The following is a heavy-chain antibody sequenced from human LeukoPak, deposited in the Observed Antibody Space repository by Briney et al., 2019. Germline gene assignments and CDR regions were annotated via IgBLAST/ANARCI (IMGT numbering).Heavy chain of an antibody. Sequence: ASVKVSCKASGYTFTGYYIHWVRQAPGQGLEWMGIIYPSGGSTSYAQKFQGRVTMTRDMSTSTVYMQLSSLRSEDTAVHYCAREARDSSGYYFIDYWGQGTLVTVSS. J-gene: IGHJ4*02. V-gene: IGHV1-46*01. CDR3: AREARDSSGYYFIDY. D-gene: IGHD3-22*01. CDR1: GYTFTGYY. CDR2: IYPSGGST.